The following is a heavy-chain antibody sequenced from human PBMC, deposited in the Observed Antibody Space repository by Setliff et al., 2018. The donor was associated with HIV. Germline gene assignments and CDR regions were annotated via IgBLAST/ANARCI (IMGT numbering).Heavy chain of an antibody. CDR1: GYSISSGYY. CDR2: IYHSGST. J-gene: IGHJ4*02. CDR3: ARDVMEWFGNYFDY. D-gene: IGHD3-3*01. V-gene: IGHV4-38-2*02. Sequence: SETLSLTCAVSGYSISSGYYWGWIRQPPGKGLEWIGSIYHSGSTYYNPSLKSRVTMSVDTSKNQFSLKLNSVTAADTAVYHCARDVMEWFGNYFDYWGQGTLVTVSS.